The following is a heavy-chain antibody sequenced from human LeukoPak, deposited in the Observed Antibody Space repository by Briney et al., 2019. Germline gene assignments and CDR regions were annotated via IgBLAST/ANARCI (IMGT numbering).Heavy chain of an antibody. CDR2: ISAYNGNT. CDR3: ARAAMYYDFWSGYSTSPNFDY. V-gene: IGHV1-18*01. CDR1: GGTFSSYA. Sequence: ASVKVSCKASGGTFSSYAISWVRQAPGQGLEWMGWISAYNGNTNYAQKLQGRVTMTTDTSTSTAYMELRSLRSDDTAVYYCARAAMYYDFWSGYSTSPNFDYWGQGTLVTVSS. J-gene: IGHJ4*02. D-gene: IGHD3-3*01.